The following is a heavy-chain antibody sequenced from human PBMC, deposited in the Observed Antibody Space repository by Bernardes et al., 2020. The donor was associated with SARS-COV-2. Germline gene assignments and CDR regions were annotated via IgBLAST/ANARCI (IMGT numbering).Heavy chain of an antibody. CDR1: GITFSSYW. Sequence: GVSLRLSCTASGITFSSYWMHWGRQVPGKGLVWVSRITPDGSNKDYAASVKGRFTISRDNAKNTVYLQMNSLRVEDTAVYYCATGGFGGSAPGMDAWGQGTTVTVSS. D-gene: IGHD5-12*01. CDR2: ITPDGSNK. CDR3: ATGGFGGSAPGMDA. V-gene: IGHV3-74*01. J-gene: IGHJ6*02.